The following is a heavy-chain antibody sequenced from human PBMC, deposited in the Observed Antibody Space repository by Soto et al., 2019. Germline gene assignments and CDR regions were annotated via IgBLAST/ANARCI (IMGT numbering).Heavy chain of an antibody. CDR3: ARVLGSRSSGYGWFYP. J-gene: IGHJ5*02. D-gene: IGHD3-22*01. CDR2: ISAYNGNT. CDR1: GYTFTSYG. V-gene: IGHV1-18*01. Sequence: ASVKVSCKASGYTFTSYGISWVRQAPGQGLEWMGWISAYNGNTNYAQKLQGRVTMTTDTSTSTAYMELRSLRSDDTAVYYCARVLGSRSSGYGWFYPSGQGTLVTVSS.